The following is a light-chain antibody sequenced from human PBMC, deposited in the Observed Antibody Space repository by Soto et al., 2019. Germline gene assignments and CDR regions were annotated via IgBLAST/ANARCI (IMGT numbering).Light chain of an antibody. CDR1: SSDVGSYNL. CDR3: SSYTTSGSLV. V-gene: IGLV2-14*02. Sequence: QSALTQPASVSGSPGQSITISCTGTSSDVGSYNLVSWYQQHPGKAPKLMIYDVSNRPSGVSNRFSGSKSGNTASLTISGLQAEDEADYYCSSYTTSGSLVFGGGTKVTVL. J-gene: IGLJ2*01. CDR2: DVS.